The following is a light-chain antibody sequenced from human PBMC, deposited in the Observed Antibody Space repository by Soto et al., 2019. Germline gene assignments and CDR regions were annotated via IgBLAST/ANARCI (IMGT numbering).Light chain of an antibody. Sequence: EIVLTQSPATLSLSPGERATLSCRASQSVSSYLAWYQQKPGQAPRLLIYDASNRATGIPARFSGSGSGTDLALTISSLVPEDFAVYYCQQRSNWPPYTFGQGTKREI. CDR3: QQRSNWPPYT. V-gene: IGKV3-11*01. CDR2: DAS. CDR1: QSVSSY. J-gene: IGKJ2*01.